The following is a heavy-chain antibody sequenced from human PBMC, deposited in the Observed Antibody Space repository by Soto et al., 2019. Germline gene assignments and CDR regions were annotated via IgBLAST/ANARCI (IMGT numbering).Heavy chain of an antibody. D-gene: IGHD5-12*01. CDR2: IYYSGST. J-gene: IGHJ6*02. V-gene: IGHV4-39*01. Sequence: SETLSLTCTVSGGSISSSSYYWCWIRQPPGKGLEWIGSIYYSGSTYYNPSLKSRVTTSVDTSKNQFSLKLSSVTAADTAVYYCARVNGQRWLPNYYGMDVWGQGTTVTVSS. CDR1: GGSISSSSYY. CDR3: ARVNGQRWLPNYYGMDV.